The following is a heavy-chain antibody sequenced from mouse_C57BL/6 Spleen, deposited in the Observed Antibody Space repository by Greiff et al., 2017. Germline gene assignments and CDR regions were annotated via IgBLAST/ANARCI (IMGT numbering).Heavy chain of an antibody. V-gene: IGHV1-76*01. Sequence: QVQLKESGAELVRPGASVKLSCKASGYTFTDYYINWVKQRPGQGLEWIARIYPGSGNTYYNEKFKGKATLTAEKSSSTAYMQLSSLTSEDSAVYFCARGGRGGYFDYWGQGTTLTVSS. CDR2: IYPGSGNT. CDR1: GYTFTDYY. CDR3: ARGGRGGYFDY. J-gene: IGHJ2*01.